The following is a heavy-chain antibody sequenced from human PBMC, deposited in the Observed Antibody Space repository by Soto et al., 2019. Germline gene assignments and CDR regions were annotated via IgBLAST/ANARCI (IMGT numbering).Heavy chain of an antibody. Sequence: QVQLVQSGAEVKKPGSSVKVSCKASGGTFSSYTISWVRQAPGQGLEWMGRIIPILGIANYAQKFQGRVTITADKSTSTAYMELSSMRSDDTAVYYCAIAVAGTHGMDVWGQGTTVTVSS. CDR3: AIAVAGTHGMDV. V-gene: IGHV1-69*02. CDR1: GGTFSSYT. CDR2: IIPILGIA. J-gene: IGHJ6*02. D-gene: IGHD6-19*01.